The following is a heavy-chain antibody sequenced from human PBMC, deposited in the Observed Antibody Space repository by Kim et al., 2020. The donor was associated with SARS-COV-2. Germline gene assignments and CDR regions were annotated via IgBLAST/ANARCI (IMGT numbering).Heavy chain of an antibody. V-gene: IGHV5-51*01. D-gene: IGHD6-6*01. J-gene: IGHJ5*02. CDR1: GYSFTSYW. CDR2: IYPGDSDT. Sequence: GESLKISCKGSGYSFTSYWIGWVRQMPGKGLEWMGIIYPGDSDTRYSPSFQGQVTISADKSISTAYLQWSSLKASDTAMYYCARQFSGGSSGGSWFDPWGQGTLVTVSS. CDR3: ARQFSGGSSGGSWFDP.